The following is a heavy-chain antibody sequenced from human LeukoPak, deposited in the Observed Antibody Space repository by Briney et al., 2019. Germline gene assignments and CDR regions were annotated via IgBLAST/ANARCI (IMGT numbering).Heavy chain of an antibody. CDR2: IWYDGSNK. J-gene: IGHJ3*02. CDR3: ARLGKKTIIRNDVFDI. D-gene: IGHD3-10*01. CDR1: GFTFSSYG. V-gene: IGHV3-33*08. Sequence: GGSLRLSCAASGFTFSSYGMHWVRQAPGKGLEWVAVIWYDGSNKYYADSVKGRFTISRDNSKNTLYLQMNSLRAEDTAVYYCARLGKKTIIRNDVFDIWGQGTMVTVS.